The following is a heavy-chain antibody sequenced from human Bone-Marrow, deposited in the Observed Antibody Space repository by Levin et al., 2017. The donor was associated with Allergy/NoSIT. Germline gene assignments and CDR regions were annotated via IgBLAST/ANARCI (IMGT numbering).Heavy chain of an antibody. Sequence: SETLSLTCTVLGGSITGYYWSWIRQPPGKGLEWIGYIYHSGRTKYSSSLESRVVIAEDTSKNQFSVKLTSVTAEGTAGYFWARGRRDSSGWYYFDHWGQGALFTVSS. CDR1: GGSITGYY. CDR3: ARGRRDSSGWYYFDH. V-gene: IGHV4-59*01. J-gene: IGHJ4*02. CDR2: IYHSGRT. D-gene: IGHD6-19*01.